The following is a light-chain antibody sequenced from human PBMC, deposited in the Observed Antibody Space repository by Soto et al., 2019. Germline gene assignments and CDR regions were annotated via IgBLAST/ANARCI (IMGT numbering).Light chain of an antibody. CDR3: CSDTYSSLV. J-gene: IGLJ2*01. CDR2: EVR. CDR1: AIDIGDNNY. V-gene: IGLV2-14*01. Sequence: QSALTPPASVSGSLGQSITISCTGTAIDIGDNNYVSWYQHHPGKAPKLIIFEVRFRPSGVSSRFSGSKSGDTASLTISGHQAEAEADYYCCSDTYSSLVFGGGTKLTVL.